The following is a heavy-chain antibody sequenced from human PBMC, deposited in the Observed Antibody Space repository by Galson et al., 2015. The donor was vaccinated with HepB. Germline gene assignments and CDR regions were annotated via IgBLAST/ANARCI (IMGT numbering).Heavy chain of an antibody. D-gene: IGHD1-20*01. CDR3: ARRITGTTGGMDV. CDR2: INRSGGST. Sequence: SVKVSCKASGYTFTSYYIHWVRQAPGQGLEWMGIINRSGGSTSYAQKFQGRVTMTRDTSTSTVYMELSSLRSEDTAVYDCARRITGTTGGMDVWRQGTTVTVSA. CDR1: GYTFTSYY. V-gene: IGHV1-46*01. J-gene: IGHJ6*01.